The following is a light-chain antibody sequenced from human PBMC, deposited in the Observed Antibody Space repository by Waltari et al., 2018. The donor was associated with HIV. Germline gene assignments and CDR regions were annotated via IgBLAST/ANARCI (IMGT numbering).Light chain of an antibody. J-gene: IGLJ2*01. CDR1: SSDIGAYDY. Sequence: QSALTQPPSASGSLGQSVTISCTGSSSDIGAYDYVSWFQQHPHSAPKLLLYEITRRHSTVSDRFSGSRFGYTAFLTVAGLQPDDEATYFCSSYGDSLRVLFGGGTNVTVL. CDR2: EIT. CDR3: SSYGDSLRVL. V-gene: IGLV2-8*01.